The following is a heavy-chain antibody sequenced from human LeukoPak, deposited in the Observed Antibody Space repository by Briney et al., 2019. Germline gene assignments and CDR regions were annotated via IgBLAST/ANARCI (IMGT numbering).Heavy chain of an antibody. CDR1: GGSISSDDYY. CDR2: IYYSGST. J-gene: IGHJ3*02. CDR3: ARGPDYGSGSYVLVAFDI. Sequence: SETLSLTCTVSGGSISSDDYYWSWVRQPPGKGLEWIGYIYYSGSTYYNPSLKSRVTISVDTSKNQFSLKLSSVTAADTAVYYCARGPDYGSGSYVLVAFDIWGQGIMVTVSS. V-gene: IGHV4-30-4*01. D-gene: IGHD3-10*01.